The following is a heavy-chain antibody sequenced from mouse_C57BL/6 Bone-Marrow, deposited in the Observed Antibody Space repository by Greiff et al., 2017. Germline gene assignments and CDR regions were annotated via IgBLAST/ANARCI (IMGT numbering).Heavy chain of an antibody. CDR3: ASGRLLRQYFDV. CDR1: GYSFTDYN. V-gene: IGHV1-39*01. D-gene: IGHD1-2*01. CDR2: INPNYGTT. Sequence: VQLQQSGPELVKPGASVKISCKASGYSFTDYNMNWVKQSNGKSLEWIGVINPNYGTTSYNQKFKGKATLTVDQSSSTAYMQLNSLTSEDSAVYYGASGRLLRQYFDVWGTGTTVTVAS. J-gene: IGHJ1*03.